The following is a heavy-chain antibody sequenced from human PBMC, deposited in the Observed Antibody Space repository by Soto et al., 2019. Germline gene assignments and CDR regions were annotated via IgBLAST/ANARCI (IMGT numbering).Heavy chain of an antibody. Sequence: DVQLIQSAAEVKKPGESLRLSCKGSGYSFANYWINWVRQMPGKGLEWMGRNDPRDSTTQYSPSFQGHVTISTDRSISTAYLQWNSLKASDTATYYCARRHLGTTNYATDVWGQGTTVIVSS. CDR3: ARRHLGTTNYATDV. J-gene: IGHJ6*02. CDR2: NDPRDSTT. CDR1: GYSFANYW. V-gene: IGHV5-10-1*03. D-gene: IGHD3-16*01.